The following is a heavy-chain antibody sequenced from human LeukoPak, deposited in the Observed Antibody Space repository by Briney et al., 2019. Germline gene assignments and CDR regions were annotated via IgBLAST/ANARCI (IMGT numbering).Heavy chain of an antibody. CDR3: ARGLFSVTGGAAYFDF. CDR2: ISSYNGKT. CDR1: GYAFTSYG. J-gene: IGHJ4*02. D-gene: IGHD4-23*01. Sequence: GASVKVSCEASGYAFTSYGISWVQQAPGQGLEWMGWISSYNGKTNYPQKLQDRLTMTADTSTNTAYMELRSLRSDDTAVYYCARGLFSVTGGAAYFDFWGQGTLVTVPS. V-gene: IGHV1-18*01.